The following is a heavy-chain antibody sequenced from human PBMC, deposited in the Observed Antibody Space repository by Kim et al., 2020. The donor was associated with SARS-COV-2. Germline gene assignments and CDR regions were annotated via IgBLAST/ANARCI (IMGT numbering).Heavy chain of an antibody. D-gene: IGHD3-10*01. V-gene: IGHV1-3*01. CDR1: GYTFTSYA. J-gene: IGHJ6*02. CDR2: INAGNGNT. Sequence: ASVKVSCKASGYTFTSYAMHWVRQAPGQRLEWMGWINAGNGNTKYSQKFQGRVTITRDTSASTAYMELSSLRSEDTAVYYCAKGGIVRGVIIYYYYGMEVWGQGTTVTVSS. CDR3: AKGGIVRGVIIYYYYGMEV.